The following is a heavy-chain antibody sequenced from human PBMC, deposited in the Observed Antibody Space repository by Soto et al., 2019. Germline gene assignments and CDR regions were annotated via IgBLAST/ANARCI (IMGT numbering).Heavy chain of an antibody. CDR1: GFTFSSYW. J-gene: IGHJ4*02. CDR2: IKQDGSEK. CDR3: ARDSNYYDSSGYPADFDY. V-gene: IGHV3-7*03. Sequence: GALRLSCAASGFTFSSYWMSWVRQAPGKGLEWVANIKQDGSEKYYVDSVKGRFTISRDNAKNSLYLQMNSLRAEDTAVYYCARDSNYYDSSGYPADFDYWGQGTLVTVSS. D-gene: IGHD3-22*01.